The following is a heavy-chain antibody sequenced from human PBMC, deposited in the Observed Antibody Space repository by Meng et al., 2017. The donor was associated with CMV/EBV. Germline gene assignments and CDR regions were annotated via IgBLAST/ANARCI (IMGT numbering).Heavy chain of an antibody. J-gene: IGHJ4*02. CDR3: ASYTYYFDY. D-gene: IGHD2-2*02. Sequence: SVKVSCKASGGTFSSYAISWVRQAPGQGLEWMGGIIPILGIANYAQKFQGRVTITADKSTSTAYMELSSLRSKDTAVYYCASYTYYFDYWGQGTLVTVSS. CDR2: IIPILGIA. CDR1: GGTFSSYA. V-gene: IGHV1-69*10.